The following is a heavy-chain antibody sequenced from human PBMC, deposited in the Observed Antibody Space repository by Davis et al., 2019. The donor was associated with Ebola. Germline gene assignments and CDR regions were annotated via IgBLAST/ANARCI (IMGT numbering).Heavy chain of an antibody. CDR3: ADPFADGFDI. V-gene: IGHV3-74*01. CDR1: GFTFSSYW. CDR2: INSDGSTT. J-gene: IGHJ3*02. Sequence: PGGSLRLSCAASGFTFSSYWMHWVRQAPGKGLVWVSHINSDGSTTNYADSVKGRFTISRDNAKNTLYLQMNSLRVEDTAVYYCADPFADGFDIWGQGTLVTVSS.